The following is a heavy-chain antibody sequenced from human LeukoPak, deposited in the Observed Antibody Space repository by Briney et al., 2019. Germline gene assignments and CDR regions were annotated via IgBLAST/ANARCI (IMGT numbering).Heavy chain of an antibody. D-gene: IGHD3-10*01. CDR3: AKRGVVVRVILVGFHKEAYYFDS. Sequence: GGSLRLSCAASGFTFGGFAMSWVRRTPGKGLEWVSGISGSGDNTLYAASVKGRFTISRDNSKNTLYLQMNSLRAEDTAVYFCAKRGVVVRVILVGFHKEAYYFDSWGQGALVTVSS. CDR1: GFTFGGFA. V-gene: IGHV3-23*01. CDR2: ISGSGDNT. J-gene: IGHJ4*02.